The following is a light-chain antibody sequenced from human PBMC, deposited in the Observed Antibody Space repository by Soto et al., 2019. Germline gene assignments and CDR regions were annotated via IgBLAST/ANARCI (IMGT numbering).Light chain of an antibody. CDR2: WAS. CDR3: QQYFGTLPT. J-gene: IGKJ1*01. Sequence: DIVMTQSPDSLAVSLGERATINCKSSQSVLYSSNNKNYLSWYQQKPGQPPKLLIYWASTRESGVPDRFSGSGSGTDFTLTISSLQAEDVAVYYCQQYFGTLPTFGQGTQVEIK. CDR1: QSVLYSSNNKNY. V-gene: IGKV4-1*01.